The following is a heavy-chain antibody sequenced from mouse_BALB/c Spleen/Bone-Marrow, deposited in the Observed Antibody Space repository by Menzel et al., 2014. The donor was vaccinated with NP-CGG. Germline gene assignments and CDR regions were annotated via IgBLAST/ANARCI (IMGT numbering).Heavy chain of an antibody. Sequence: VQLKQSGPGLVKPSQSLSLTCSVSGYSITSGYYWNWIRQFPGNKLEWMDYISYDGSNNYNPSLKNRISITRDTSKNQFFLRLNSVTTEDTATYYCARGGDWFFDVWGAGTTVTVSS. CDR2: ISYDGSN. CDR1: GYSITSGYY. CDR3: ARGGDWFFDV. V-gene: IGHV3-6*02. J-gene: IGHJ1*01.